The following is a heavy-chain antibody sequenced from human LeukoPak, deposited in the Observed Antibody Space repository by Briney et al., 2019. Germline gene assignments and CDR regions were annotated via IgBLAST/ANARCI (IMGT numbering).Heavy chain of an antibody. V-gene: IGHV4-59*01. J-gene: IGHJ4*02. D-gene: IGHD6-19*01. CDR2: ISYSGSS. CDR1: GGSISRNY. CDR3: ARRFPSSGWFFDS. Sequence: SETLSLTSTVSGGSISRNYWSWIRQSPGKGLEWMAYISYSGSSNYNPSLKSRVTVSVDTSKNQFSLRLSSVTAADTAVYYCARRFPSSGWFFDSWGQGTLVTVSS.